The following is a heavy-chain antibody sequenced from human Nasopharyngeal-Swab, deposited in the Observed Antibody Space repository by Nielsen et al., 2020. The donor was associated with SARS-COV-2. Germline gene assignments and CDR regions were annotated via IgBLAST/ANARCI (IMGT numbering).Heavy chain of an antibody. CDR3: AKVADIVVVVAAPNFDY. CDR1: GFTFSSYW. D-gene: IGHD2-15*01. J-gene: IGHJ4*02. Sequence: GESLKISCAASGFTFSSYWMSWVRQAPGKGLEWVANIKQDGSEKYYVDSVKGRFTISRDNAKNSLYLQMNSLRAEDTAVYYCAKVADIVVVVAAPNFDYWGQGTLVTVSS. CDR2: IKQDGSEK. V-gene: IGHV3-7*01.